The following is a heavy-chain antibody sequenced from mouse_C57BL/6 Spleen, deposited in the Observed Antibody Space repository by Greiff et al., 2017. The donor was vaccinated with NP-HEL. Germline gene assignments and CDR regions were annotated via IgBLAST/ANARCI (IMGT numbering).Heavy chain of an antibody. J-gene: IGHJ4*01. Sequence: QVQLQQPGAELVKPGASVKMSCKASGYTFTSYWITWVKQRPGQGLEWLGDIYPGSGSTNYNEKFKSKATLTVDTSSSTAYMQLSSLTSEDSAVYYCAREEVDYDGNYYAMDYWGQGTSVTVSS. CDR3: AREEVDYDGNYYAMDY. D-gene: IGHD2-4*01. CDR1: GYTFTSYW. CDR2: IYPGSGST. V-gene: IGHV1-55*01.